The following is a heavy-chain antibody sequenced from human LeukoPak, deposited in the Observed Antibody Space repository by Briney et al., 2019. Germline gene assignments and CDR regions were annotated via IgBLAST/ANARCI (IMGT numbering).Heavy chain of an antibody. Sequence: ASVKVSCKASGYTFTSYDINWVRQATGQGLEWMGWMNPNSGNTGYAQKFQGRGTITRNTSISTAYMTLSSLRSEDTAAYYCARGSDSANFDSSGPGTLVSVSS. D-gene: IGHD3-10*01. CDR3: ARGSDSANFDS. CDR2: MNPNSGNT. V-gene: IGHV1-8*03. J-gene: IGHJ4*02. CDR1: GYTFTSYD.